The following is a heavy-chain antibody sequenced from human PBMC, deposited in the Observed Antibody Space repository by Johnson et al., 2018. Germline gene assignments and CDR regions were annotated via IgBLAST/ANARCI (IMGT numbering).Heavy chain of an antibody. J-gene: IGHJ3*02. CDR1: GFTFSRFA. CDR2: ISYDGRNK. V-gene: IGHV3-30*03. Sequence: QVQLVESGGGVVQPGRSLRLSCAASGFTFSRFAMHWVRQAPGKGLEWVAVISYDGRNKYYADSVKGRFTISRDNSENTLDLQMNSLRTEDTAVYYCARDASDAFDIWGQGTMVTVSS. CDR3: ARDASDAFDI.